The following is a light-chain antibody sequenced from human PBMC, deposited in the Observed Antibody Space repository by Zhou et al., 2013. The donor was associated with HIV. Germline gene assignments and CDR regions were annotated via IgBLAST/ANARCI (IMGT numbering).Light chain of an antibody. CDR1: QGIASS. J-gene: IGKJ4*01. Sequence: DIQMTQSPSSVSASVGDRVTITCRASQGIASSVAWYQQKPGEAPKLLIYAASTLQSGVPSRFSGSGSGTEFTLTISSLQPEDFATYYCLQHNSYPHTFGGGTKVEIK. V-gene: IGKV1-9*01. CDR2: AAS. CDR3: LQHNSYPHT.